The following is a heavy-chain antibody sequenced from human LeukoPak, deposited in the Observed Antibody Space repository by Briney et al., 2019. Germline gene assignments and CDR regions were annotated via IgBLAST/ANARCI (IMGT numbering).Heavy chain of an antibody. D-gene: IGHD2-15*01. CDR1: GGTFSSYA. J-gene: IGHJ5*02. CDR2: IIPIFGTA. V-gene: IGHV1-69*05. CDR3: ARDSSPYCSGGSCYRVEP. Sequence: SVKVSCKASGGTFSSYAISWVRQAPGQGLEWMGRIIPIFGTANYAQKFQGRVTITTDESTSTAYMELRSLRSEDTAVYYCARDSSPYCSGGSCYRVEPWGQGTLVTVSS.